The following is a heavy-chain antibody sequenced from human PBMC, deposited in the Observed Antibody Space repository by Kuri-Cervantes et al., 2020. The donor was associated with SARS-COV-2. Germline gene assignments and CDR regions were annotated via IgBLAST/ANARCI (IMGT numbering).Heavy chain of an antibody. CDR2: IYTSGST. V-gene: IGHV4-4*07. D-gene: IGHD2-2*01. CDR3: ARHYITRYFDL. CDR1: GGSISSYY. J-gene: IGHJ2*01. Sequence: GSLRLSCTVSGGSISSYYWSWIRQPAGKGLEWIGRIYTSGSTNYNPSLKSRVTMSVDTSKNQFSLKLSSVTAADTAVYYCARHYITRYFDLWGRGTLVTVSS.